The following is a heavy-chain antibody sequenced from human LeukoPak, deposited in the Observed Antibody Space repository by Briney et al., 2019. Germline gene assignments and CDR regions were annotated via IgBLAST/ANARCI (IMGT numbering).Heavy chain of an antibody. Sequence: SETLSLTCAVYGGSFSSYYWGWIRQPPGKGLEWIRSIYHSGSTYYNPSLKSRVTISVDTSKNQFSLKLSSVTAADTAVYYCARDQRWSSRSYYYYYMDVWGKGTTVTVSS. CDR3: ARDQRWSSRSYYYYYMDV. CDR2: IYHSGST. V-gene: IGHV4-34*01. J-gene: IGHJ6*03. CDR1: GGSFSSYY. D-gene: IGHD6-13*01.